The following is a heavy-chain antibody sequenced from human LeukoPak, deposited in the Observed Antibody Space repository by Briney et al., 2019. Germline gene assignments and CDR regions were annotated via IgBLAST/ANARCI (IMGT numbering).Heavy chain of an antibody. CDR2: IKQDGSEK. CDR3: AGFLTEGVFRDY. CDR1: GFTFSTYW. V-gene: IGHV3-7*01. D-gene: IGHD3-9*01. J-gene: IGHJ4*02. Sequence: GGSLRLSCAASGFTFSTYWMSWVRQAPGKGLEWVANIKQDGSEKYYVDSVKGRFTISRDNAKNSLYLQMNSLRAEDTAVYYCAGFLTEGVFRDYWGQGTLVTVSS.